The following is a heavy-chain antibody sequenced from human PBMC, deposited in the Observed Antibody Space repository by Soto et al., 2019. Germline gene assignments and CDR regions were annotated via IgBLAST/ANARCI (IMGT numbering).Heavy chain of an antibody. D-gene: IGHD3-22*01. CDR3: AREYDSSYFDY. V-gene: IGHV1-18*04. CDR2: ISAYNGNT. Sequence: GASVKVSCKASGFSLTGYYFHWVRQAPGQGLEWMGWISAYNGNTNYAQKLQGRVTMTTDTSTSTAYMELRSLRSDDTAVYYCAREYDSSYFDYWGQGTLVTVSS. J-gene: IGHJ4*02. CDR1: GFSLTGYY.